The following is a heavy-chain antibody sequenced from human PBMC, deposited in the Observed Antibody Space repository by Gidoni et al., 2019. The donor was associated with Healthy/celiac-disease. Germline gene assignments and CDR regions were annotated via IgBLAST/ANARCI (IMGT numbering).Heavy chain of an antibody. CDR2: IKSKTDGGTT. J-gene: IGHJ5*02. CDR3: TTDWDNRSGWYWRYNWFDP. D-gene: IGHD6-19*01. Sequence: DLRELWEWVGRIKSKTDGGTTDYAAPVKGRFTISRDDSKNTLYLQMNSLKTEDTAVYYCTTDWDNRSGWYWRYNWFDPWGQGNLVTVSS. V-gene: IGHV3-15*01.